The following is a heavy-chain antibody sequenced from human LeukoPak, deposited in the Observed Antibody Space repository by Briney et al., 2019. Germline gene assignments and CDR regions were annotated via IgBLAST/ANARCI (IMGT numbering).Heavy chain of an antibody. CDR1: GVAFSHAW. J-gene: IGHJ3*02. CDR2: IKTTSDGGPT. V-gene: IGHV3-15*01. Sequence: GGSLRLSCAASGVAFSHAWMSWVRQAPGKGLEWAAQIKTTSDGGPTDYAAPVKGRFTISRDDSENMLYLQMNSLKTEDTAVYYCTTNDAFDIWGQGTMVIVSS. CDR3: TTNDAFDI.